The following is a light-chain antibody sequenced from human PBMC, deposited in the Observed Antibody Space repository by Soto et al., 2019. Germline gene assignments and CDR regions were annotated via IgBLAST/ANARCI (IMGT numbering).Light chain of an antibody. Sequence: EIVLTQSPGTLSLSPGERATLSCRASQSVSSNYLVWYQQKPGQAPRPLIYGASTRATGIPDRFSGSGSGTDFTLTISRLEPEDFAAYYCQQYNNWPPWTFGQGTKVEIK. CDR2: GAS. CDR1: QSVSSNY. V-gene: IGKV3-20*01. CDR3: QQYNNWPPWT. J-gene: IGKJ1*01.